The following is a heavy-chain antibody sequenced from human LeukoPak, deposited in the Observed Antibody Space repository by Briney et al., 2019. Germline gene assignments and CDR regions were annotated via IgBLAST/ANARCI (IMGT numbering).Heavy chain of an antibody. CDR2: MNLNSGNA. CDR1: GSTFTSYD. D-gene: IGHD3-22*01. V-gene: IGHV1-8*01. Sequence: ASVKLSCKASGSTFTSYDINWVGQATGQGLGELGWMNLNSGNAGYARKFQGRVTMTRNTSISTDYMELSSLRSEDTGVYYCARVTYSDGNWGWFAPWGQGTLVTVSS. J-gene: IGHJ5*02. CDR3: ARVTYSDGNWGWFAP.